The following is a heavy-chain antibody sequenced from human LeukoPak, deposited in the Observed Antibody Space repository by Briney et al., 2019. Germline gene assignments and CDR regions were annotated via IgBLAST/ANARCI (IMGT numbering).Heavy chain of an antibody. V-gene: IGHV4-59*01. CDR1: GGSISSYY. CDR2: IYYSENT. Sequence: SQTLSLTCIVSGGSISSYYWSWIRQPPGKGLEWIGYIYYSENTKYNPSLKSRVTISVDTSKNQSSLKLSSVTAADTAVYYCASGYYYDSSGLSYWGQGTLVTVSS. J-gene: IGHJ4*02. D-gene: IGHD3-22*01. CDR3: ASGYYYDSSGLSY.